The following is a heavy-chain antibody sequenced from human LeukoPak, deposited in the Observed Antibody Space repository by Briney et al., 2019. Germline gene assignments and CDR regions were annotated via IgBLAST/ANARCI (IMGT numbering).Heavy chain of an antibody. CDR3: ARQYYDLLTGPNYFDY. CDR2: IYPGGSDT. D-gene: IGHD3-9*01. Sequence: KSGESLKISCKGSGYSLATYWIGWVRQMPGKRLEWMGIIYPGGSDTRYNPALPGQATFSADKSIGTAYLQWSSLKASDTAMYYCARQYYDLLTGPNYFDYWGQGTLVTVSS. CDR1: GYSLATYW. V-gene: IGHV5-51*01. J-gene: IGHJ4*02.